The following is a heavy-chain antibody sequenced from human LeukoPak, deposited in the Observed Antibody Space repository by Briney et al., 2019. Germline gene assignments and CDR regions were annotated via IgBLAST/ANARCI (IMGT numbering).Heavy chain of an antibody. Sequence: PSETLSLTCTVSGGSISSYYWSWIRQPPGKGLEWIGYIYYSGSTNYNPSLKSRVTISVDTSKNQFSLKLSSVTAADTAVYYCARAVRGALDYYFDYWGQGTLVTVSS. CDR2: IYYSGST. CDR3: ARAVRGALDYYFDY. D-gene: IGHD3-10*02. CDR1: GGSISSYY. J-gene: IGHJ4*02. V-gene: IGHV4-59*01.